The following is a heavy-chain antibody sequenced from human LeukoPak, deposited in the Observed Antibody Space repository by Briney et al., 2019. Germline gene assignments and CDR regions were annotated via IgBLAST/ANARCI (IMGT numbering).Heavy chain of an antibody. CDR1: GGSISSYY. CDR2: IYYSGST. V-gene: IGHV4-59*01. CDR3: ARGGGPRRDGYNLVDY. D-gene: IGHD5-24*01. Sequence: PSETLSLTCTVSGGSISSYYWSWIRQPPGKGLEWIGYIYYSGSTNYNPSLKSRVTISVDTSKNQFSLKLSSVTAADTAVYYCARGGGPRRDGYNLVDYWGRGTLVTV. J-gene: IGHJ4*02.